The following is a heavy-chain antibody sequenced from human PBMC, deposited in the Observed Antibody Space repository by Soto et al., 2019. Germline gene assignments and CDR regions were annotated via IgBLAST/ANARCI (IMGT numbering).Heavy chain of an antibody. CDR1: GFTFTNYA. CDR2: VSSGGST. J-gene: IGHJ4*02. D-gene: IGHD2-15*01. CDR3: AKRRGAGGHFDY. Sequence: GGSLRLSCAASGFTFTNYAMGWVRQAPGKGLEWVSVVSSGGSTYYADSVTGRFTVSRDNSKNTLSQQMNSLRAEDTAVYYCAKRRGAGGHFDYWGQGALVTVSS. V-gene: IGHV3-23*01.